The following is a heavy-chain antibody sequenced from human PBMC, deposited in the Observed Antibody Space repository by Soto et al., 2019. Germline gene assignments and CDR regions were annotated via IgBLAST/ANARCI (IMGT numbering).Heavy chain of an antibody. J-gene: IGHJ4*02. Sequence: SVKESSKASGVTFSRQDMRLVRQAPGQGLEWMGGIIPIFGTPQYAEKFHDRVTITADESTSTAYMELSSLTSEDTAVYYCATNEGRDGYSFDYWGQGTLVTVSS. V-gene: IGHV1-69*13. CDR3: ATNEGRDGYSFDY. D-gene: IGHD5-12*01. CDR2: IIPIFGTP. CDR1: GVTFSRQD.